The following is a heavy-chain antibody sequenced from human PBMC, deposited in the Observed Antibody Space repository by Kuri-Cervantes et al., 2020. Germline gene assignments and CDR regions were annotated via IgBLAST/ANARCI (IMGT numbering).Heavy chain of an antibody. CDR1: GFSFSSYG. D-gene: IGHD3-10*01. J-gene: IGHJ5*02. V-gene: IGHV3-66*01. CDR3: ARDRAPGSGDGFDP. Sequence: GGSLRLSCAASGFSFSSYGMSWVRQAPGKGLEWVSVIYSGGSTYYADSVKGRFTISRDNSKNTLYLQMNSLRAEDTAVYYCARDRAPGSGDGFDPWGQGTLVTVSS. CDR2: IYSGGST.